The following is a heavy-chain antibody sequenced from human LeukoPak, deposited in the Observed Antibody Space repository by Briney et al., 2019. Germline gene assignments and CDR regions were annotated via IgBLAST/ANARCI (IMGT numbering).Heavy chain of an antibody. Sequence: VKVSCKASGCTFTGYYIHWVRQAPGHGLEWMGIIKPSGGSTRYAQKFQGRVTMTRDTSTSTVYMELNSLRSEDTAVYYCARTLSGYDLDFDYWGQGTLVTVSS. J-gene: IGHJ4*02. V-gene: IGHV1-46*01. CDR1: GCTFTGYY. CDR2: IKPSGGST. D-gene: IGHD5-12*01. CDR3: ARTLSGYDLDFDY.